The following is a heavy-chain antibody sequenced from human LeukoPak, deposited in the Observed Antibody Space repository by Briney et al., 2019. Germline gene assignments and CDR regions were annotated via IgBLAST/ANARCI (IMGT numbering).Heavy chain of an antibody. J-gene: IGHJ4*02. Sequence: GESLRISCKGSVYSFSIYGITWVRQMPGKGLEWMGTIDTSDSYTKYSPSFEGHVTISADKSISTAYLLWSSLKASDIAMYYCARMGPVGVTNVDYWGQGTLVTVSS. V-gene: IGHV5-10-1*01. D-gene: IGHD1-26*01. CDR2: IDTSDSYT. CDR1: VYSFSIYG. CDR3: ARMGPVGVTNVDY.